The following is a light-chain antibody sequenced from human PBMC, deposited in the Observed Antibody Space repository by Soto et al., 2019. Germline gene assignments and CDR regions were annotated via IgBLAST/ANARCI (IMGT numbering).Light chain of an antibody. CDR2: GAS. CDR3: QQYGSSPLT. V-gene: IGKV3-20*01. J-gene: IGKJ4*01. Sequence: EIVLTQSPGTLSLSPGERATLSCRASQSVSSSYLDWYQQKPGQAPRLLMYGASSRATDIPDRFSGSGSGTDFTLTINRLEPEDFAVYYCQQYGSSPLTFGGGTKVEIK. CDR1: QSVSSSY.